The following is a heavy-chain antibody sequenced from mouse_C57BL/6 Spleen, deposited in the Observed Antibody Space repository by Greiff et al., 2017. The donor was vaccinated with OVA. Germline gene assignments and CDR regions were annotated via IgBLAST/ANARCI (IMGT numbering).Heavy chain of an antibody. Sequence: VQLQESGAELARPGASVKMSCKASGYTFTSYTMHWVKQRPGPGLEWIGYINPSSGYTQYNQKFKDKATLTADKSSSTAYMQLSSLTSEDSAVYYCARETIYDGYYEFAYWGQGTLVTVSA. J-gene: IGHJ3*01. D-gene: IGHD2-3*01. CDR2: INPSSGYT. CDR3: ARETIYDGYYEFAY. V-gene: IGHV1-4*01. CDR1: GYTFTSYT.